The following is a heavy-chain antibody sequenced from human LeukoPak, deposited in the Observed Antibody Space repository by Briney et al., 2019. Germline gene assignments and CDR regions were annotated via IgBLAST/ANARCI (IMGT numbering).Heavy chain of an antibody. Sequence: AGGSLRLSCAASGFTFDDYAMHWVRQAPGKGLEWVSSISSSSSYIYYADSVKGRFTISRDNAKNSLYLQMNSLRAEDTAVYYCARDSGNYLDAFDIWGQGTMVTVSS. D-gene: IGHD1-7*01. V-gene: IGHV3-21*01. J-gene: IGHJ3*02. CDR3: ARDSGNYLDAFDI. CDR2: ISSSSSYI. CDR1: GFTFDDYA.